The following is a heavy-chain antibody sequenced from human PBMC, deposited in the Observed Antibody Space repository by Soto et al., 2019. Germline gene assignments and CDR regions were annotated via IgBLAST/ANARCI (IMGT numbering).Heavy chain of an antibody. CDR2: IRGSGGST. V-gene: IGHV3-23*01. CDR1: GFTFSSYA. D-gene: IGHD2-2*01. J-gene: IGHJ5*02. Sequence: EVQLLESGGGLVQPGGSLRLSCAASGFTFSSYAMSWVRQAPGKGLEWVSAIRGSGGSTYYADSVKGRFTISRDNSKNTLYLQMNSLRAEDTAVYYCAKEAVVPAAMRPPWFDPWGQGTLVTVSS. CDR3: AKEAVVPAAMRPPWFDP.